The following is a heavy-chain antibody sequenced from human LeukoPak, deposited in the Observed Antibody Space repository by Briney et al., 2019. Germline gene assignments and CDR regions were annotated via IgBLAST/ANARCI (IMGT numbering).Heavy chain of an antibody. J-gene: IGHJ4*02. D-gene: IGHD6-19*01. CDR1: GFTFSSYA. CDR2: ISGSGGST. V-gene: IGHV3-23*01. CDR3: AKDGQGRGGYSSGWTDY. Sequence: GGSLRLSCAASGFTFSSYAMSWGRPAPGKGLEWVAAISGSGGSTYYADSVKGRFTISSENSKNTLYLQMSSRRAEDTAVYSCAKDGQGRGGYSSGWTDYWGQGTLVTVSS.